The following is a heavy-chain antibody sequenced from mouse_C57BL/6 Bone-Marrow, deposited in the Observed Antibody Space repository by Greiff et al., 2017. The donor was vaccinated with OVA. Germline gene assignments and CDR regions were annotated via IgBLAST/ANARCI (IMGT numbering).Heavy chain of an antibody. V-gene: IGHV1-15*01. J-gene: IGHJ2*01. CDR1: GYTFTDYE. Sequence: VQLQESGAELVRPGASVTLSCKASGYTFTDYEMHWVKQTPVHGLEWIGAIDPETGGTAYNQKFKGKAILTADKSSSTAYMELRSLTSEDSAVYYCTRESGYYGSSPLDYFDDWGQGTTLTVSS. CDR2: IDPETGGT. CDR3: TRESGYYGSSPLDYFDD. D-gene: IGHD1-1*01.